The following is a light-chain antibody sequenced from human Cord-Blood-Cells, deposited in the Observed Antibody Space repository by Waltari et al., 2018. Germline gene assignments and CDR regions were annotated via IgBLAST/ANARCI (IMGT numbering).Light chain of an antibody. Sequence: DVVMTQSPLSLPVTLGQPASISCRSSQSLVHSDGNTYLNWFQQGPGQSPRRLIYKVSNRDSGVPDRFSGSGSGTDFTLKISRVEAEDVGVYYCMQGTHLNTFGQGTKLEIK. CDR2: KVS. V-gene: IGKV2-30*02. CDR1: QSLVHSDGNTY. CDR3: MQGTHLNT. J-gene: IGKJ2*01.